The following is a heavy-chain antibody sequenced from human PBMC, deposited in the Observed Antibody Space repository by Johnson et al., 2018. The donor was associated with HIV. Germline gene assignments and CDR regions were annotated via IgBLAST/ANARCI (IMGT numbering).Heavy chain of an antibody. Sequence: QLVESGGGLVQPGRSLRLSCAASGFTFDDYAMHWVRQAPGKGLEWVSGISWNSGSIGYADSVKGRFTISRDNAKNSLYLQMNSLRAEDTAVYYCARDRPIASAGHDAFDIWGQGTMVTVSS. V-gene: IGHV3-9*01. CDR3: ARDRPIASAGHDAFDI. CDR1: GFTFDDYA. CDR2: ISWNSGSI. J-gene: IGHJ3*02. D-gene: IGHD6-13*01.